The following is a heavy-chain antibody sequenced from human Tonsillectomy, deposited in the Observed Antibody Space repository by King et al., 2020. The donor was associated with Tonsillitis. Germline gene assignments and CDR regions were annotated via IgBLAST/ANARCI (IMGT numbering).Heavy chain of an antibody. Sequence: VQLVESGGGLVKPGGSLRLSCAASGFTFSSYSMNWVRQAPGKGLEWVSSISSSSSYIYYADSVKGRFTITRDNAKNTLYLQMNSLRAEDTAVYYCAREGGGAPINRVFDTWGQGTMVTVSS. V-gene: IGHV3-21*06. CDR2: ISSSSSYI. CDR1: GFTFSSYS. D-gene: IGHD1-26*01. CDR3: AREGGGAPINRVFDT. J-gene: IGHJ3*02.